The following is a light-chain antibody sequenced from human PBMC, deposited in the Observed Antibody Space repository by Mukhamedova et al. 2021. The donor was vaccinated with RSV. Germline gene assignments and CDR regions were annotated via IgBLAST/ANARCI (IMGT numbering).Light chain of an antibody. CDR2: YDS. V-gene: IGLV3-21*01. Sequence: GQAPVVVMFYDSDRPAGIPERLSGSKSGNTATLTISGVEAGDEADYYCQAWESGSSHVVFGGGTKLAVL. J-gene: IGLJ2*01. CDR3: QAWESGSSHVV.